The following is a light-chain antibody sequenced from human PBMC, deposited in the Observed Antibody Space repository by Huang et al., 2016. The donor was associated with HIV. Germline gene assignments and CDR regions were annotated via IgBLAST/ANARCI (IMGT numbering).Light chain of an antibody. V-gene: IGKV1-5*03. J-gene: IGKJ2*01. CDR1: QNIGSW. CDR2: KAS. Sequence: DIQMTQSPSTLSASVGGRVTITCRAGQNIGSWLAWYQQKPGKAPKLLIYKASTLKGGVPSRFSGSCSGTGFSLTIRSLQPDDFATYFCQQLNSNPYTFGQGTQVQIK. CDR3: QQLNSNPYT.